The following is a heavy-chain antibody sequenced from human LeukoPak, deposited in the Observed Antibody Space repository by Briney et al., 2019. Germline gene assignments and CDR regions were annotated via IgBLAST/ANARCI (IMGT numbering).Heavy chain of an antibody. J-gene: IGHJ4*02. V-gene: IGHV3-23*01. CDR1: GFTFSSYA. CDR2: ISGSGGST. D-gene: IGHD3-22*01. Sequence: QPGGSLRLSCAASGFTFSSYAMSWVRQAPGKGLEWVSAISGSGGSTYYADSVKGRFTISRDNSKNTLNLQMNSLRAEDTAVYYCAKDYYDSSGYYPSQDYWGQGTLVTVSS. CDR3: AKDYYDSSGYYPSQDY.